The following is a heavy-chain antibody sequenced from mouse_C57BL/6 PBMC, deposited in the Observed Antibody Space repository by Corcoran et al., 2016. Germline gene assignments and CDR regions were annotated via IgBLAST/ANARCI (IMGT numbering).Heavy chain of an antibody. D-gene: IGHD4-1*01. CDR2: INPNNGGT. J-gene: IGHJ3*01. Sequence: EVQLQQSGPELVKPGASVKLSCKASGYTFTDYCMNWVKQSHGKSLEWIGDINPNNGGTSYNQKFKGKATLTVDKSSSTAYMELRSLTSEDSAVYYCASGTGRFAYWGQGTLVTVSA. V-gene: IGHV1-26*01. CDR3: ASGTGRFAY. CDR1: GYTFTDYC.